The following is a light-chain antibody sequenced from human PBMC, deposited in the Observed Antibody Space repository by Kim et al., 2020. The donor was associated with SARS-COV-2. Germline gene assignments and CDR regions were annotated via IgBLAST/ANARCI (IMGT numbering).Light chain of an antibody. J-gene: IGKJ2*01. CDR3: QQYASSLVYT. Sequence: EFVLTQSPGTLSLSPGERATLSCRASQSISSNYLAWYQQKPGQAPRLLIYGVSSRATGIPDRFSGSGSGTDFTLTISRLEPEDFAVYYCQQYASSLVYTFGQGTKLEI. CDR2: GVS. V-gene: IGKV3-20*01. CDR1: QSISSNY.